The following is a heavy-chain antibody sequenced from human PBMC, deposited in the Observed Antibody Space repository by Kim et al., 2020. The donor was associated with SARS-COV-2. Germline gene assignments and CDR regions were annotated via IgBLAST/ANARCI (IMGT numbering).Heavy chain of an antibody. Sequence: ASVKVSCKASGYTFTSYAMNWVRQAPGQGLEWMGWINTNTGNPTYAQGFTGRFVFSLDTSVSTAYLQISSLKAEDTAVYYCANTIFGVQYPPEGYGMDVWGQGTTVTVSS. J-gene: IGHJ6*02. CDR3: ANTIFGVQYPPEGYGMDV. D-gene: IGHD3-3*01. V-gene: IGHV7-4-1*02. CDR1: GYTFTSYA. CDR2: INTNTGNP.